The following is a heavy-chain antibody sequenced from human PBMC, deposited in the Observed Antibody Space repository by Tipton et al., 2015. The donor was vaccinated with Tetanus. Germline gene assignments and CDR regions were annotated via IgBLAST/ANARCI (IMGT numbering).Heavy chain of an antibody. CDR1: GGSIASQY. CDR2: IYHTGGS. D-gene: IGHD3-16*02. V-gene: IGHV4-59*04. CDR3: AGRKGFYRPFDF. Sequence: TLSLTCTVSGGSIASQYWGWIRQPPGKGLEWIGGIYHTGGSYYLPSFKGRVTLSVDTSKDLFSLRLSSVTAADTALYYCAGRKGFYRPFDFWGLGILVTVSS. J-gene: IGHJ4*02.